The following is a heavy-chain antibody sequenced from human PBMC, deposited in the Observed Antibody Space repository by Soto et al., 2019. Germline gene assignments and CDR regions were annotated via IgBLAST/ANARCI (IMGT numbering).Heavy chain of an antibody. CDR3: ARVLADSNYLHYMDV. CDR2: IWYDGSNK. V-gene: IGHV3-33*01. J-gene: IGHJ6*03. D-gene: IGHD4-4*01. CDR1: GFTFSSYG. Sequence: GGSLRLSCAASGFTFSSYGMHWVRQAPGKGLEWVAVIWYDGSNKYYADSVKGRFTISRDNSKNTLYLQMNSLRAEDTAVYYCARVLADSNYLHYMDVWGKGTTVTVSS.